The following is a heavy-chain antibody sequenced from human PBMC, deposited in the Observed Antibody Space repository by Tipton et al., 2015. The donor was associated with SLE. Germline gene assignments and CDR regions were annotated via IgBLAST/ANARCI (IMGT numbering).Heavy chain of an antibody. V-gene: IGHV1-18*01. CDR3: ARDLRGGSYPRVDY. CDR1: GGTFSSYA. J-gene: IGHJ4*02. Sequence: QLVQSGAEVKKPGSSVKVSCKASGGTFSSYAISWVRQAPGQGLEWMGWISAYNGNTNYAQKLQGRVTMATDTSTSTAYMELRSLRSDDTAVYYCARDLRGGSYPRVDYWGQGTLVTVSS. CDR2: ISAYNGNT. D-gene: IGHD1-26*01.